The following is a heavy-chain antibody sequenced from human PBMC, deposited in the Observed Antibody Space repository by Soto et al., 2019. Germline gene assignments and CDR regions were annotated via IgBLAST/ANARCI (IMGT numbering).Heavy chain of an antibody. CDR2: IYYSGST. Sequence: PSETLSLTCTVSGGSISSYYWSWIRQPPGKGLEWIGYIYYSGSTNYNPSLKSRVTISVDTSKNQFSLKLSSVTAADTAVYYCARHFPYCSDTSHCAYGMDVWGQGTTVTVSS. D-gene: IGHD2-2*01. J-gene: IGHJ6*02. V-gene: IGHV4-59*08. CDR3: ARHFPYCSDTSHCAYGMDV. CDR1: GGSISSYY.